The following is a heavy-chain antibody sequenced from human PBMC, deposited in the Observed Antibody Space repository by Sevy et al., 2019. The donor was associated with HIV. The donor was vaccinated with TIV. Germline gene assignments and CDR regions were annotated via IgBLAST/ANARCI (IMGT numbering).Heavy chain of an antibody. CDR2: LSFGCGEI. D-gene: IGHD2-8*01. CDR3: AREGCTKPHDY. CDR1: GFTFSKYS. Sequence: GGSLRLSCAASGFTFSKYSMSWVRQPPGKGLEWVSTLSFGCGEINYADSVKVRFTISRDNSKSSVYLQMNNLRPEDMAVYYCAREGCTKPHDYWGQGTLVTVSS. V-gene: IGHV3-23*01. J-gene: IGHJ4*02.